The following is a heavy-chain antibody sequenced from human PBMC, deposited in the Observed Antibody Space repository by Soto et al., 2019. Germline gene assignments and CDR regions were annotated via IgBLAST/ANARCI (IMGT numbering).Heavy chain of an antibody. CDR3: AINADV. J-gene: IGHJ6*02. Sequence: QVQLQESGPGLVKPSETLSLTCTVSGASISGHFWSWIRQPPGKGLEWIAYIYNSGSSYNPSLKSRVTISVDTPKNQLSLKLSSVIAADSAVYYCAINADVWGQGTTVTVSS. CDR2: IYNSGS. V-gene: IGHV4-59*08. CDR1: GASISGHF.